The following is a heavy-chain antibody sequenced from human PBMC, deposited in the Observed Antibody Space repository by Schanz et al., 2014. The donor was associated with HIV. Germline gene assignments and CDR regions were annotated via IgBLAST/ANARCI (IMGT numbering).Heavy chain of an antibody. CDR1: GFTFGDYP. V-gene: IGHV3-23*04. CDR2: ISGSGVST. J-gene: IGHJ4*02. D-gene: IGHD3-22*01. CDR3: AKPEYDSSGNSQSHFDY. Sequence: EVQLVESGGGLVKPGRSLRLSCTASGFTFGDYPMSWFRQAPGKGLEWVSSISGSGVSTFYAGSVKGRFTISRDNSKNTLYLQMTTLRTEDTAVYYCAKPEYDSSGNSQSHFDYWGQGTLVTVSS.